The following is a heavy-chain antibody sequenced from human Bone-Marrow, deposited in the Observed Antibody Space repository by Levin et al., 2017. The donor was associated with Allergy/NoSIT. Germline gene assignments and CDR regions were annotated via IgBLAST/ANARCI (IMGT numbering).Heavy chain of an antibody. CDR3: ARVGCSGNACSFDN. Sequence: SVKVSCKASGDTFANFALSWVRQAPGQGLEWMGRIIPFLGIPNYAQKFQDRVTISADKSTNTVYLEVSSLTSEDRAVYYCARVGCSGNACSFDNWGPGTLVTVSS. D-gene: IGHD2-15*01. CDR1: GDTFANFA. V-gene: IGHV1-69*04. CDR2: IIPFLGIP. J-gene: IGHJ4*02.